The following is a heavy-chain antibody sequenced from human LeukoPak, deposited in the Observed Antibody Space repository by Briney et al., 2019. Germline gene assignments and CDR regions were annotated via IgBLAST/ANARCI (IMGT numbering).Heavy chain of an antibody. CDR2: IYSGGST. D-gene: IGHD6-19*01. V-gene: IGHV3-53*01. CDR1: GFTVSSNY. Sequence: PGGSLRLSCAASGFTVSSNYMSWVRQAPGKGLEWVSVIYSGGSTYYADSVKGRFTISRDNSKNTLYLQMNSLRAEDTAVYYCAGDMYSSGWYYFDYWGQGTLVTVSS. CDR3: AGDMYSSGWYYFDY. J-gene: IGHJ4*02.